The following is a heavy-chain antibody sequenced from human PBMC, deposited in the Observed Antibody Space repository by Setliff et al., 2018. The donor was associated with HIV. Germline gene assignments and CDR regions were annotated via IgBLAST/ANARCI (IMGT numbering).Heavy chain of an antibody. V-gene: IGHV3-33*08. Sequence: PGGSLRLSCTVVGFSFENFDMHWVRQAPGKGPEWVSLLWRDEVGEYYADSVKGRFSISRDRSRNTVYLQMSSLRVDDTAIYYCGNKGGQVWGPGTQVTVSS. CDR1: GFSFENFD. CDR3: GNKGGQV. CDR2: LWRDEVGE. J-gene: IGHJ1*01. D-gene: IGHD3-16*01.